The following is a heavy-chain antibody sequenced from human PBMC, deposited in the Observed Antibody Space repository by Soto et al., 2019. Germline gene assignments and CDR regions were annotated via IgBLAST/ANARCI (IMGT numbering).Heavy chain of an antibody. J-gene: IGHJ5*02. CDR3: ATLDRRNIAGAPHL. V-gene: IGHV4-59*08. D-gene: IGHD6-13*01. Sequence: QVQLQESGPGLVKPSETLSLSCSVSGDSISGYYWSWVRQSPGKGLEWIGYIYHNVNTNYNPSLKRRGSISADVSKNQLSLRMTHGTPADAALYYCATLDRRNIAGAPHLWGQGTLVTVSS. CDR2: IYHNVNT. CDR1: GDSISGYY.